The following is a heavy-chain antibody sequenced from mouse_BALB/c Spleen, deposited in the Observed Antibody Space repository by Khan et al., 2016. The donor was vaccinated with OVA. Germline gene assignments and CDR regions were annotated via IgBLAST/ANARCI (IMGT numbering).Heavy chain of an antibody. J-gene: IGHJ1*01. CDR3: VRPYYDPRNFDV. D-gene: IGHD2-4*01. V-gene: IGHV14-3*02. CDR1: GFNIKDTY. CDR2: ITPANGNT. Sequence: EVQLQESGAELVKPGASVKLSCTASGFNIKDTYIHWVKRRPEQGLEWIGRITPANGNTEYDPKFQGKATMRADTSSNTAYLQLSSLTYGDTAVYYCVRPYYDPRNFDVWGAGTTVTVSS.